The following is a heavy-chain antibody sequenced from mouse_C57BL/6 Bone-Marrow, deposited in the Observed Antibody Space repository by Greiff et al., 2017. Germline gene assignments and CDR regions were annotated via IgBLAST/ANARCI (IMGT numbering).Heavy chain of an antibody. D-gene: IGHD2-1*01. Sequence: QVQLQQSGAELVKPGASVKISCKASGYAFSSYWMNWVKQRPGKGLEWIGQIYPGDGDTNYNGKFKGKATLTADKSSSTAYMQLSSLTSEDSAVYFCARGDLLCQTRYFDYWGQGTTLTVSS. J-gene: IGHJ2*01. CDR2: IYPGDGDT. CDR1: GYAFSSYW. CDR3: ARGDLLCQTRYFDY. V-gene: IGHV1-80*01.